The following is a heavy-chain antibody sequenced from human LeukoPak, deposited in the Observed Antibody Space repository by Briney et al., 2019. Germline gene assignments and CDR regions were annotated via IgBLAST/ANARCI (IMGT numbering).Heavy chain of an antibody. D-gene: IGHD1-1*01. J-gene: IGHJ4*02. Sequence: GASVKVSCKASGYTFTSNYMHWVRQAPGRGLEWMGIIDPSGGSTSYAQKFQGRVTMTRDTSTSTVYMELSSLRSEDTAVYYCARDNTTTGPFDYWGQGTLVTVSS. CDR2: IDPSGGST. CDR3: ARDNTTTGPFDY. V-gene: IGHV1-46*01. CDR1: GYTFTSNY.